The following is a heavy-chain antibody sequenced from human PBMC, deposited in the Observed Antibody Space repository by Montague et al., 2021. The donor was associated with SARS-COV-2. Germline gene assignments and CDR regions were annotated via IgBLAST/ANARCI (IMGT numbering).Heavy chain of an antibody. CDR3: ARSIRYFDWLRQNYYNYYGMDV. CDR1: GGAISSSDYY. Sequence: TLSLTCTVSGGAISSSDYYWSWIRQPPGKGLEWIGYIYYSGSTYYNPSLKSRVTISVDTSKNQFSLKLSSVTAADTAVYYCARSIRYFDWLRQNYYNYYGMDVWGQGTTVTVSS. J-gene: IGHJ6*02. V-gene: IGHV4-30-4*08. D-gene: IGHD3-9*01. CDR2: IYYSGST.